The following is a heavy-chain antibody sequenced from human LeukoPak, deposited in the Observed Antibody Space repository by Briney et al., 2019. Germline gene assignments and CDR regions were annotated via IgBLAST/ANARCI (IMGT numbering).Heavy chain of an antibody. CDR2: VSYNGNTE. CDR3: ARVGTGIDY. D-gene: IGHD3-10*01. Sequence: QAGGSLRLSCAASGFTLRSYTMNWVRQAPGKGLEWVAAVVSYNGNTEYYADSVKGRFTISRDNSNNTLYVQMNSLRSEDTAVYFCARVGTGIDYWGQGTLVTVSS. V-gene: IGHV3-30-3*01. J-gene: IGHJ4*02. CDR1: GFTLRSYT.